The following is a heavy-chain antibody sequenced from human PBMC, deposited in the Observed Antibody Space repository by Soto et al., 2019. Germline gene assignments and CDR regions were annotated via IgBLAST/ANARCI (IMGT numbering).Heavy chain of an antibody. J-gene: IGHJ4*02. CDR2: INSDGSST. D-gene: IGHD5-12*01. CDR1: GYTFSSYW. Sequence: GSLRLSCAASGYTFSSYWMHWVRQAPGKGLVWVSRINSDGSSTSYADSVKGRFTISRDNAKNTLYLQMNSLRAEDTAVYYCARGSWLHRNVPGHWGQGTLVTVS. CDR3: ARGSWLHRNVPGH. V-gene: IGHV3-74*01.